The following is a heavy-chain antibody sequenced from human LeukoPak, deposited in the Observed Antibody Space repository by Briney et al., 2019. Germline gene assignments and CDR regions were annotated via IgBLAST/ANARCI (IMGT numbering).Heavy chain of an antibody. CDR3: ARGSGSMVRGVIMGENWFDP. Sequence: ASVTVSCKASGYTFTNYGISWARQAPGQGLEWMGWISAYNGNTNYAQKVQGRVTMTTDTSTSTAYMELRSLRSDDTAVYYCARGSGSMVRGVIMGENWFDPWGQGTLVTVSS. CDR2: ISAYNGNT. J-gene: IGHJ5*02. V-gene: IGHV1-18*04. CDR1: GYTFTNYG. D-gene: IGHD3-10*01.